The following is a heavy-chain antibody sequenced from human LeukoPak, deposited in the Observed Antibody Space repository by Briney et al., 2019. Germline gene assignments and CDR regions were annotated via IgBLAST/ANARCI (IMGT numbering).Heavy chain of an antibody. CDR2: LYYSGST. J-gene: IGHJ4*02. CDR3: ARRSDSGSDDGEDYFDN. D-gene: IGHD1-26*01. V-gene: IGHV4-39*02. CDR1: SGSINNNTFY. Sequence: PSETLSLTCTVSSGSINNNTFYWGWVRQPPGRGLEWLGSLYYSGSTYYNPSLKSRIAISVDTSKNHFSLKMRSVTAADMAVYYCARRSDSGSDDGEDYFDNWGQGTLVTVSS.